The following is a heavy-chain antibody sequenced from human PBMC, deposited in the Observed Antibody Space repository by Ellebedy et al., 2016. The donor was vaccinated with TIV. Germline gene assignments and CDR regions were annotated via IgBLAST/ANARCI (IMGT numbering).Heavy chain of an antibody. D-gene: IGHD2-8*02. CDR2: ISTSSSYT. CDR1: GFTFSDYY. J-gene: IGHJ4*02. CDR3: VRTGRPWFDY. V-gene: IGHV3-11*06. Sequence: PGGSLRLSCVASGFTFSDYYMSWNRQAPGKGLEWVSTISTSSSYTKCADSVKGRFTVSRDDAKNSLYLHMNSLKAEDTAVYYCVRTGRPWFDYWGQGTLVTVSS.